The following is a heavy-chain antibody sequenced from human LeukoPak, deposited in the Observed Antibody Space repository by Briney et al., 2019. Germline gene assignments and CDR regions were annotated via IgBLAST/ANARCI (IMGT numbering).Heavy chain of an antibody. D-gene: IGHD3-10*01. V-gene: IGHV1-69*05. CDR1: GGTFSSYA. CDR3: AKGGRITMLRGVQRDHYFDY. J-gene: IGHJ4*02. CDR2: IIPIFGTA. Sequence: SVKVSCKASGGTFSSYAISWVRQAPGQGLEWMGGIIPIFGTANYAQKFQGRVTMTRDTSTSTVYMELSSLRSEDTAVYYCAKGGRITMLRGVQRDHYFDYWGQGTLVTVSS.